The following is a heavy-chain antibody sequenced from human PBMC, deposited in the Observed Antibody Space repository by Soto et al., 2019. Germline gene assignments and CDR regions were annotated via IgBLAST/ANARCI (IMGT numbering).Heavy chain of an antibody. V-gene: IGHV1-18*01. CDR1: GYAFTSYS. CDR2: ISTYSGKT. CDR3: ARRYGDPSSSAGFDY. D-gene: IGHD2-21*02. Sequence: QVQLVQSGTEVKKSGASVKVSCKASGYAFTSYSVSWVRQAPGQGLEWMGSISTYSGKTNYVQSLQGRVTMTTDTSTTTAYLDLRSLRPDDTAIYYCARRYGDPSSSAGFDYLGQGTLVTVSS. J-gene: IGHJ4*02.